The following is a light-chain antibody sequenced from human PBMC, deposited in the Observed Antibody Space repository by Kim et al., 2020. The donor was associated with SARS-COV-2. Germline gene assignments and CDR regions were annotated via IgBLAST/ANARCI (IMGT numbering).Light chain of an antibody. CDR3: QQLNSYPLFT. J-gene: IGKJ3*01. CDR2: AAS. V-gene: IGKV1-9*01. Sequence: SVGDRVTIPCRASQGISSYLAWYQQKPGKAPKLLIYAASTLQRGVPSRFSGSGSGTEFTLTISSLQPEDFATYYCQQLNSYPLFTFGPGTKVDIK. CDR1: QGISSY.